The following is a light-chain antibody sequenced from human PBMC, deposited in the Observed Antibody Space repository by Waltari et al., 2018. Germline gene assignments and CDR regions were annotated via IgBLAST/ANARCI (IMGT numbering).Light chain of an antibody. CDR1: QSINSN. CDR2: GAS. CDR3: QQYWNWPPMHT. Sequence: EIVMTQSPATLSVSPGESATLSCRASQSINSNLAWYQQKRGQPPRLLIYGASIRATGIPARFIGSGSGTQFTLTISSLQSEDFAVYYCQQYWNWPPMHTFGQATKLEIK. V-gene: IGKV3-15*01. J-gene: IGKJ2*01.